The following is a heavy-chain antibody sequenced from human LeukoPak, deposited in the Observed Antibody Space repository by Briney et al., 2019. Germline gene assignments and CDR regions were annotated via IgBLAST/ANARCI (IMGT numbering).Heavy chain of an antibody. D-gene: IGHD3/OR15-3a*01. V-gene: IGHV3-48*01. CDR2: IRSDSTT. CDR3: ARDLRGLDH. J-gene: IGHJ4*02. CDR1: GFTFSSYG. Sequence: PGGSLRLSCEASGFTFSSYGMIWVRQAPGKGLEWISFIRSDSTTGYADSVRGRFTISRDNAKNSLYLQMNSLRAEDTALYYCARDLRGLDHWGQGTLVTVSS.